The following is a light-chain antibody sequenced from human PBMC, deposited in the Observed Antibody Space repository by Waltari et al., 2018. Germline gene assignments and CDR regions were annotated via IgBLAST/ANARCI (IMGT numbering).Light chain of an antibody. V-gene: IGLV2-23*01. J-gene: IGLJ3*02. CDR3: CSYAGIRV. CDR2: EGS. CDR1: SSDAGSYHL. Sequence: QSALTQPASVSGSPGQSITISCTGTSSDAGSYHLVSWYQQHPGKAPKLMIYEGSKRPSGVSNRFSGSKSGNTASLTISGLQAEDEADYYCCSYAGIRVFGGGTKLTVL.